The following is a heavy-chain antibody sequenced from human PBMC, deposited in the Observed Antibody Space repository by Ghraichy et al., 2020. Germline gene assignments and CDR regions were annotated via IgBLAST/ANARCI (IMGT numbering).Heavy chain of an antibody. CDR1: GGSISSYY. CDR2: IYTSGST. V-gene: IGHV4-4*07. J-gene: IGHJ5*02. CDR3: ARDRRITIFGVVNNWFDP. D-gene: IGHD3-3*01. Sequence: SETLSLTCTVSGGSISSYYWSWIRQPAGKGLEWIGRIYTSGSTNYNPSLKSRVTMSVDTSKNQFSLKLSSVTAADTAVYYCARDRRITIFGVVNNWFDPWGQGTLVTVSS.